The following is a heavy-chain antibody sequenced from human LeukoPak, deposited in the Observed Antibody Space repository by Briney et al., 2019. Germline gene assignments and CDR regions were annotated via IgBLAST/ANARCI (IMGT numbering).Heavy chain of an antibody. J-gene: IGHJ4*02. CDR1: GGTFSSYA. D-gene: IGHD3-10*01. CDR2: IIPIFGTA. CDR3: ARDLAHYGSGSYFSGYFDY. Sequence: SVKVSCKASGGTFSSYAISWVRQAPGQGLEWMGGIIPIFGTANYAQKFQGRVTITADESTSTAYMELSSLRSVDTAVYYCARDLAHYGSGSYFSGYFDYWGQGTLVTVSS. V-gene: IGHV1-69*01.